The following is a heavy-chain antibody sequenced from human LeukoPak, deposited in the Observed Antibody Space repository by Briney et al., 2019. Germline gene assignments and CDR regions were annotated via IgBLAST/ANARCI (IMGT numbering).Heavy chain of an antibody. V-gene: IGHV3-49*03. CDR1: GFTFADYG. CDR2: IRSKAYGETA. Sequence: PGGSLRLSCTASGFTFADYGTGWIRQAPGKGLEWVGFIRSKAYGETADYAASVKGRFTISRDDSKAIAYLQMNSLKTEDTAVYHCTRDRGAYNLYDYWGQGTLVTVSS. D-gene: IGHD1-1*01. J-gene: IGHJ4*02. CDR3: TRDRGAYNLYDY.